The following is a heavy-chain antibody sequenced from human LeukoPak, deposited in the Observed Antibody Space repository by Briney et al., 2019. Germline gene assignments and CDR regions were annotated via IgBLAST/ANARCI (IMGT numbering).Heavy chain of an antibody. CDR2: ISYDGSNK. D-gene: IGHD1-26*01. CDR3: AKETHSGSYGGVFDY. Sequence: PGRSLRLSCAASGFTFSSYGMHWVRQAPGKGLEWVAVISYDGSNKYYADSVKGRFTISRDNSKNTLYLQMDSLRAEDTAVYYCAKETHSGSYGGVFDYWGQGTLVTVSS. CDR1: GFTFSSYG. J-gene: IGHJ4*02. V-gene: IGHV3-30*18.